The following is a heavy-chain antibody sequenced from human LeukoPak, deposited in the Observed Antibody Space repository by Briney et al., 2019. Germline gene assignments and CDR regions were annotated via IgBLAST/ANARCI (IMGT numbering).Heavy chain of an antibody. D-gene: IGHD6-19*01. J-gene: IGHJ6*03. V-gene: IGHV1-18*01. CDR1: GYTFTSFD. CDR2: INPNSGGT. Sequence: ASVKVSCKASGYTFTSFDMNWVRQATGQGLEWMGWINPNSGGTNYAQKLQGRVSMTTDTSTSTAYMDLRSLRSDDTAVYYCARDLRYSSGWSASGMDVWGKGTTVTISS. CDR3: ARDLRYSSGWSASGMDV.